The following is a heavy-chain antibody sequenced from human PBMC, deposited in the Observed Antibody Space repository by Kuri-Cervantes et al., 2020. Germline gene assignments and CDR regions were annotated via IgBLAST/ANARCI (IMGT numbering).Heavy chain of an antibody. J-gene: IGHJ6*02. Sequence: GGSRRPAWAASGFTFSSYGMHWVRQAPGKGLEWVAVISYDGSNKYYADSVKGRFTISRDNSKNTLYLQMNSLRAEDTAVYYCARDGPGSGYGMDVWGQGTTVTVS. V-gene: IGHV3-30*03. D-gene: IGHD1-26*01. CDR1: GFTFSSYG. CDR3: ARDGPGSGYGMDV. CDR2: ISYDGSNK.